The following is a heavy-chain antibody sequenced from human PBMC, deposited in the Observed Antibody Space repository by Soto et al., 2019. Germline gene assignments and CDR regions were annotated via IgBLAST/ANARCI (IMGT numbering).Heavy chain of an antibody. D-gene: IGHD1-26*01. J-gene: IGHJ4*02. CDR1: GGSISSGGYY. V-gene: IGHV4-31*03. CDR3: GRGVGATLGYYFEY. CDR2: IYYGGST. Sequence: QVQLQESGPGLVKPSQTLSLTCTVSGGSISSGGYYWSLIRQHPGKGLEWIGYIYYGGSTYYNPSLKSRVTKTLDTDQIQLSVKLSYMTAADTAVYYCGRGVGATLGYYFEYWGPGTLVPVSS.